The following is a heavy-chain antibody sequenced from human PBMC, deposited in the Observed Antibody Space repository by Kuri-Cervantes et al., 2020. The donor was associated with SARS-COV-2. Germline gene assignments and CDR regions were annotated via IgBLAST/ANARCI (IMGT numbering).Heavy chain of an antibody. Sequence: GESLKISCAASGFTFSNYWMTWVRQAPGKGLEWVANTSQDGNEKHYADSVKGRFTISRDNAKNSVYLQMNSLRAEDTAVYFCSRDGKTTAVWNYDYYGLDVWGQGTTVTVSS. CDR1: GFTFSNYW. J-gene: IGHJ6*02. CDR2: TSQDGNEK. V-gene: IGHV3-7*04. CDR3: SRDGKTTAVWNYDYYGLDV. D-gene: IGHD1/OR15-1a*01.